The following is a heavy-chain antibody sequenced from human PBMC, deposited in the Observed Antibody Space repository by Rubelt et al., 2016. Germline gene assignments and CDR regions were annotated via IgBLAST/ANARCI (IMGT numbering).Heavy chain of an antibody. J-gene: IGHJ3*01. V-gene: IGHV1-18*01. Sequence: QVHLEQSGAEVKKPGASVKVSCKASGYTFTTSGISWLRQAPGQGLEWLGWSSPNKANTKFAQKVKGRGRVTTGTSTGRVYMELRSLTYDDTAVYYCARDKYSGPTAFDVWGQGTVVTVSS. CDR1: GYTFTTSG. CDR2: SSPNKANT. CDR3: ARDKYSGPTAFDV. D-gene: IGHD1-26*01.